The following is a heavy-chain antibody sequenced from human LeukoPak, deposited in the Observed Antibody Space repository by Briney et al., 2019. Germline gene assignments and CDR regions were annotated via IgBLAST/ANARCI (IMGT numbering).Heavy chain of an antibody. J-gene: IGHJ4*02. CDR3: AKRHGDYVGYYFDY. CDR2: ISGSGGST. Sequence: GGSLRLSCAASGFTFSSYGMHWVRQAPGKGLEWVSAISGSGGSTYYADSVKGRFTISRDNSKNTLYLQMNSLRAEDTAVYYCAKRHGDYVGYYFDYWGQGTLVTVSS. CDR1: GFTFSSYG. D-gene: IGHD4-17*01. V-gene: IGHV3-23*01.